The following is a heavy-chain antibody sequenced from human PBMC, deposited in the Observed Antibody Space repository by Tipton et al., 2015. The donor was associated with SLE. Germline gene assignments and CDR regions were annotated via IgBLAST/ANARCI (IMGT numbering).Heavy chain of an antibody. V-gene: IGHV4-61*05. D-gene: IGHD2-8*02. Sequence: LRLSCTVSGASIESGYYYWGWIRQPPGKGLEWIGYIYHSGYSSTNYNPSLKSRVTLSVDTSKNQCFLKLNSVTAADTAVYYCARRGVVSRFDPWGQGTLVTVSS. J-gene: IGHJ5*02. CDR1: GASIESGYYY. CDR3: ARRGVVSRFDP. CDR2: IYHSGYSST.